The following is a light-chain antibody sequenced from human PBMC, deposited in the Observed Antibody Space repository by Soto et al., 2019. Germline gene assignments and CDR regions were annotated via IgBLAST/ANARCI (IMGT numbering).Light chain of an antibody. CDR2: GAS. CDR1: QAVSSSY. J-gene: IGKJ2*01. Sequence: EIVLTQSPGTLPLSPGETATLSCRASQAVSSSYLAWYQQKPGQAPRVVIYGASTRAAGIPDRFSGSGYGADFTLTISNLEPEDFAVYYCQQYGMGSIFDQGTKLEIK. CDR3: QQYGMGSI. V-gene: IGKV3-20*01.